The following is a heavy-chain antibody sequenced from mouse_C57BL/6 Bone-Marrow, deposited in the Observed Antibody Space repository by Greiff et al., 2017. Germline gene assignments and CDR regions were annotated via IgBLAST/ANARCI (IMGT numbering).Heavy chain of an antibody. D-gene: IGHD1-1*01. CDR2: INPNYGTT. V-gene: IGHV1-39*01. J-gene: IGHJ1*03. CDR1: GYSFTDYN. CDR3: ARGGGSSHSWYFDV. Sequence: VKLQQSGPELVKPGASVKISCKASGYSFTDYNMTWVKQSNGKSLEWIGVINPNYGTTSDNQKFKGKATLTVDQSSSTAYMQLNSLTSEDSAGYYCARGGGSSHSWYFDVWGTGTTVTVSA.